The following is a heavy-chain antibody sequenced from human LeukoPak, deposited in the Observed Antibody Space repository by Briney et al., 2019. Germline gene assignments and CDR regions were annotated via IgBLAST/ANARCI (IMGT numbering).Heavy chain of an antibody. CDR3: AKDRDGYKPYYFDY. V-gene: IGHV3-30*02. CDR2: IRYDGSNK. D-gene: IGHD5-24*01. J-gene: IGHJ4*02. Sequence: GGSLRLSCAASGFTFNHYGMHWVRQAPGKGLEWVAFIRYDGSNKYYADSVKGRFTISRDNSKNTLYLQMNSLRAEDTAVYYCAKDRDGYKPYYFDYWGQGTLVTVSS. CDR1: GFTFNHYG.